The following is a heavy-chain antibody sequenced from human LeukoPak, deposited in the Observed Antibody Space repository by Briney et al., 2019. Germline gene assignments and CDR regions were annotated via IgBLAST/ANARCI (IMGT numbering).Heavy chain of an antibody. CDR1: GYTFTSHG. J-gene: IGHJ4*02. V-gene: IGHV1-18*01. CDR2: ISAYNGNT. CDR3: ARDPENYDSSGYYYPYY. D-gene: IGHD3-22*01. Sequence: GASVKVSCKASGYTFTSHGISWVRQAPGQGLEWMGWISAYNGNTNYAQKLQGRVTMTTDTSTSTAYMELRSLRSDDTAVYYCARDPENYDSSGYYYPYYWGQGTLVTVSS.